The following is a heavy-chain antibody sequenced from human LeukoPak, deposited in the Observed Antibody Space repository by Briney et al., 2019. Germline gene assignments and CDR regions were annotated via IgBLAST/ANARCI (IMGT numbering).Heavy chain of an antibody. V-gene: IGHV1-69*05. Sequence: VASVKVSCKASGGTFSSYAISWVRQAPGQGLEWMGRIIPIFGTANYAQKFQGRVTITTDESTSTAYMELSSLRSEDTAAYYCARDRESGYSSSWYGRTFDPWGQGTLVTVSS. J-gene: IGHJ5*02. D-gene: IGHD6-13*01. CDR1: GGTFSSYA. CDR2: IIPIFGTA. CDR3: ARDRESGYSSSWYGRTFDP.